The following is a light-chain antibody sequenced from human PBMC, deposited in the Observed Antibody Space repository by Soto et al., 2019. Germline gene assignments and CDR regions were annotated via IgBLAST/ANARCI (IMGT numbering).Light chain of an antibody. CDR2: SND. CDR1: NSNIGSNL. Sequence: QTVVTQPPSASGTPGQRVTISCSGTNSNIGSNLVSWYQQLPGSAPKLLIYSNDQRPSGVPDRFSASKSDTSASLAISGLRSEDEADYYCAAWDDSLNGSYVFGTGTKLTVL. CDR3: AAWDDSLNGSYV. V-gene: IGLV1-44*01. J-gene: IGLJ1*01.